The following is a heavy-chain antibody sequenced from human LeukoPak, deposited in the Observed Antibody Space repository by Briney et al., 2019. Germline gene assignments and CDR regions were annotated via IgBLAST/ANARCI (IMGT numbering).Heavy chain of an antibody. D-gene: IGHD1-26*01. Sequence: SETLSLTCAVSGASISGSGYYLGWIRQPPWKGLEWIGEIYHSGSTNCNPSLKSRVTISVDKSKNQFSLKLSSVTAADTAVYYCARVVGATDDAFDIWGQGTMVTVSS. CDR3: ARVVGATDDAFDI. J-gene: IGHJ3*02. CDR2: IYHSGST. CDR1: GASISGSGYY. V-gene: IGHV4-39*07.